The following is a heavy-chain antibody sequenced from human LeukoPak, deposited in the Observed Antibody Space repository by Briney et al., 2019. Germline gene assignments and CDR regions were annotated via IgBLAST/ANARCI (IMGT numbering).Heavy chain of an antibody. CDR1: GFTFTSSA. CDR2: IVVGSGNT. Sequence: SVKVSCKASGFTFTSSAVQWVRQARGQRLEWIGWIVVGSGNTNYAQKFQERVTITRDKSTSTAYMELSGLRSEDTAVYYCAASPDYYDSSGYSYYFDYWGQGTLVTVSS. D-gene: IGHD3-22*01. CDR3: AASPDYYDSSGYSYYFDY. V-gene: IGHV1-58*01. J-gene: IGHJ4*02.